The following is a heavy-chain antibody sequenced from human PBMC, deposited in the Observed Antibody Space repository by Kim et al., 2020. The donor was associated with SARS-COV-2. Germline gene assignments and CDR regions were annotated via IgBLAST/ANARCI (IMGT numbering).Heavy chain of an antibody. J-gene: IGHJ6*01. V-gene: IGHV4-34*01. Sequence: SETLSLTCAVYGGSFSGYYWSWIRQPPGKGLEWIGEINHSGSTNYNPSLKSRVTISVDTSKNQFSLKLSSVTAADTAVYYCARGQYYDFWSGYFYYGMDV. CDR3: ARGQYYDFWSGYFYYGMDV. D-gene: IGHD3-3*01. CDR1: GGSFSGYY. CDR2: INHSGST.